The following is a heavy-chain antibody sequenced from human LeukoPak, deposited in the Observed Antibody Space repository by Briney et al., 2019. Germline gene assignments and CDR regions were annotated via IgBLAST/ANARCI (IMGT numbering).Heavy chain of an antibody. V-gene: IGHV4-59*12. Sequence: SETLSLTCAVSGGSISNYYLNWIRQPPGKGLEWIGYINYSGSTNYNPSLKSRVTISIDTSKSQFSLKLSSVTAADTAVYYCARDSPNWGYDYWGQGTLVTVSS. CDR1: GGSISNYY. CDR3: ARDSPNWGYDY. J-gene: IGHJ4*02. D-gene: IGHD7-27*01. CDR2: INYSGST.